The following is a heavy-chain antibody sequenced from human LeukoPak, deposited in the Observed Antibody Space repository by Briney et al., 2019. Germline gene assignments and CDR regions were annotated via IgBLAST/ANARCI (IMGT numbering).Heavy chain of an antibody. CDR3: AKGSELLWFGELWFDP. J-gene: IGHJ5*02. CDR1: GFTFDDYA. Sequence: GGSLRLSCAASGFTFDDYAMHWVRQAPGKGLEWVSGISWNSGSIGYADSVKGRFTISRDNSKNTLYLQMNSLRAEDTAVYYCAKGSELLWFGELWFDPWGQGTLVTVSS. CDR2: ISWNSGSI. D-gene: IGHD3-10*01. V-gene: IGHV3-9*01.